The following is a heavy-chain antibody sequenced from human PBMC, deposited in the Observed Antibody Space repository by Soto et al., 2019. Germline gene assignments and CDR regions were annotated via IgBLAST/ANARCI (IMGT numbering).Heavy chain of an antibody. CDR3: ARAERDYDFWSGWNAFDI. CDR2: IYYSGST. J-gene: IGHJ3*02. Sequence: QVQLQESGPGLVKPSETLSLTCTVSGGSISSYYWSWIRQPPGKGLEWIGYIYYSGSTNYNPSLKSRVTISVDTSKNQFSLKLSSVTAADTAVYYCARAERDYDFWSGWNAFDIWGQGTMVTVSS. D-gene: IGHD3-3*01. V-gene: IGHV4-59*01. CDR1: GGSISSYY.